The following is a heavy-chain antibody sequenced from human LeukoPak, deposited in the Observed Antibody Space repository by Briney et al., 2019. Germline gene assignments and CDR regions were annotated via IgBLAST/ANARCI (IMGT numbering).Heavy chain of an antibody. CDR3: ASPWDIVVVPASAGDAFDI. Sequence: PSETLSLTCTVSGGTISSSSYYWGWLRQPPGMGLEWFGSIYYSGSTYYNPSLKSRVTITVDTSKNQFSLKLSSVTAADTAVYYCASPWDIVVVPASAGDAFDIWGQGTMVTVCS. D-gene: IGHD2-2*01. V-gene: IGHV4-39*01. J-gene: IGHJ3*02. CDR2: IYYSGST. CDR1: GGTISSSSYY.